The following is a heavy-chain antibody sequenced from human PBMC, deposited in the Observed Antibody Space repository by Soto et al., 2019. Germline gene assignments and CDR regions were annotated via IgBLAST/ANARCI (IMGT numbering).Heavy chain of an antibody. CDR2: IYYSGST. V-gene: IGHV4-39*01. CDR1: GGSISSSSYY. CDR3: ARFSWIQLWSQIDY. J-gene: IGHJ4*02. D-gene: IGHD5-18*01. Sequence: QLQLQESGPGLVKPSETLSLTCTVSGGSISSSSYYWGWIRQPPGKGLEWIGSIYYSGSTYYNPSRKSRVTISVDTSKNQFSLKLSSVTAADTAVYYCARFSWIQLWSQIDYWGQGTLVTVSS.